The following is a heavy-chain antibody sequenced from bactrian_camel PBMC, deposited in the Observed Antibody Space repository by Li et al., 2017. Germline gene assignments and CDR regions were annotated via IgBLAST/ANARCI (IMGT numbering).Heavy chain of an antibody. Sequence: VQLVESGGGSVQTGQSLRLSCTASGFTFDDSYMGWYRQAPGNGCELVSGIHSVSGSTYYADSVKGRFTISTDNAKNTVFLQLNSLKSEDTALYYCAAVPPPSYGELGFLAGGVGLGHWGQGTQVTVS. J-gene: IGHJ4*01. D-gene: IGHD5*01. V-gene: IGHV3S40*01. CDR1: GFTFDDSY. CDR3: AAVPPPSYGELGFLAGGVGLGH. CDR2: IHSVSGST.